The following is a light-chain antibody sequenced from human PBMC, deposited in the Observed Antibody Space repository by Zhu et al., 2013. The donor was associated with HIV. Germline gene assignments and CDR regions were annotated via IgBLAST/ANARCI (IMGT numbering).Light chain of an antibody. V-gene: IGKV3-11*01. J-gene: IGKJ4*01. CDR1: QPIYSNY. CDR3: QQRAKWPIT. CDR2: RAS. Sequence: DTVLTQSPGTLSLSPGQSATLSCRASQPIYSNYLSWYQQRPGQAPRLLVFRASNRATDIPDRFTGSGSGTDFTLTISSLEPEDFALYYCQQRAKWPITFGGGTKVDIK.